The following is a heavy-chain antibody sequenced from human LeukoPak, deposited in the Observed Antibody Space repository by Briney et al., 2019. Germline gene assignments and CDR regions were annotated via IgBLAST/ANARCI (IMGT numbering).Heavy chain of an antibody. CDR2: IYYSGST. CDR3: ASSDSSSWEAEYFQH. D-gene: IGHD6-13*01. CDR1: GGSISSYY. Sequence: SETLSLTCTVSGGSISSYYWSWIRQPPGKGLEWTGYIYYSGSTNYNPSLKSRVTISVDTSKNQFSLKLSSVTAADTAVYYCASSDSSSWEAEYFQHWGQGTLVTVSS. J-gene: IGHJ1*01. V-gene: IGHV4-59*01.